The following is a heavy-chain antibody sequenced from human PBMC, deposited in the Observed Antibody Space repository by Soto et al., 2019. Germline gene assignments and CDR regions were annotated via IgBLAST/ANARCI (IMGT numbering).Heavy chain of an antibody. V-gene: IGHV4-59*01. J-gene: IGHJ3*02. D-gene: IGHD3-16*02. CDR2: IYYSGST. Sequence: PSDTLSLTCTISGGSISSYYWSWIRQPPGKGLEWIGYIYYSGSTNYNPSLKSRVTISVDTSKNQFSLKLSSVTAADTAVYYCARDMRGDYIWGSYRYLAFDIWGQGTMVTVSS. CDR1: GGSISSYY. CDR3: ARDMRGDYIWGSYRYLAFDI.